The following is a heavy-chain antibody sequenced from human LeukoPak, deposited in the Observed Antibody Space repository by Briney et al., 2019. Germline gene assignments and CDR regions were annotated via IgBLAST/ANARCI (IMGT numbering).Heavy chain of an antibody. Sequence: ETLSLTCTVSGGSISSGSYYWDWVRQAPGKGLEWVSVIYDSGTTYYADSVKGRFLIFRDTSKNTVDLQMNSLRVEDTAVYYCAGRRSSGWYAYWGQGTLVTVSS. J-gene: IGHJ4*02. D-gene: IGHD6-19*01. CDR1: GGSISSGSYY. V-gene: IGHV3-53*01. CDR3: AGRRSSGWYAY. CDR2: IYDSGTT.